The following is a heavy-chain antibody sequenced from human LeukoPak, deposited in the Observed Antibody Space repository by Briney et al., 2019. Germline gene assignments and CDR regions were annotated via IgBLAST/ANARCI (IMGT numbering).Heavy chain of an antibody. CDR3: ARVSPFRMVVTAHDAFDI. D-gene: IGHD2-21*02. Sequence: SVTLSLTCAVYGGSFSGYYWSWIRQPPGKGLEWIGEINRSGSTNYNPSLKSRVTISVDTSKNQFSLKLSSVTAADTAVYYCARVSPFRMVVTAHDAFDIWGQGTMVTVSS. V-gene: IGHV4-34*01. CDR2: INRSGST. CDR1: GGSFSGYY. J-gene: IGHJ3*02.